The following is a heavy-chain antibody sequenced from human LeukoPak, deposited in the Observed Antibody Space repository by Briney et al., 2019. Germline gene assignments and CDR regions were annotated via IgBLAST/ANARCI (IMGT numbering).Heavy chain of an antibody. D-gene: IGHD1-1*01. Sequence: PGGSLRLSCAASGFTFSSYAMSWVRQAPEKGLEWVSTISGSGGGTYYADSVKGRFTISRDDSKNSLYLQMNSLRAEDTAIYYCARYNDFSFDSWGQGTLVTVSS. CDR3: ARYNDFSFDS. CDR1: GFTFSSYA. CDR2: ISGSGGGT. V-gene: IGHV3-23*01. J-gene: IGHJ4*02.